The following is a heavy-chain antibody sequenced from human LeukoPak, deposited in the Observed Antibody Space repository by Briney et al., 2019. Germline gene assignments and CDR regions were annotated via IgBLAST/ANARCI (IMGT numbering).Heavy chain of an antibody. V-gene: IGHV3-21*04. Sequence: GGSLRLSCAASGFTFSSYSMNWVRQAPGKGLEWVSSISSSSSYIYYADSVKGRFTISRDNAKNSLYLQMNSLRAEDTAVYYCAKDLRSRAVAYDYWGQGTLVTVSS. J-gene: IGHJ4*02. CDR2: ISSSSSYI. D-gene: IGHD6-19*01. CDR3: AKDLRSRAVAYDY. CDR1: GFTFSSYS.